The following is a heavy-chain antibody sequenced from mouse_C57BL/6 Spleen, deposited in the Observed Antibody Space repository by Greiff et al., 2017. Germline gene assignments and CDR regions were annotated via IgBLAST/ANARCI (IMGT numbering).Heavy chain of an antibody. J-gene: IGHJ4*01. V-gene: IGHV1-9*01. CDR1: GYTFTGYW. CDR2: ILPGSGST. Sequence: VHLVESGAELMKPGASVKLSCKATGYTFTGYWIEWVKQRPGHGLEWIGEILPGSGSTNYNEKFKGKATFTADTSSNTAYMQLSILTTEDSAIYYCSRRYYGDYAMDYWGQGTSVTVSS. CDR3: SRRYYGDYAMDY. D-gene: IGHD1-1*01.